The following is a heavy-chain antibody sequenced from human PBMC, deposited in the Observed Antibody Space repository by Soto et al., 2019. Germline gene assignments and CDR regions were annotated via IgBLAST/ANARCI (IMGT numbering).Heavy chain of an antibody. J-gene: IGHJ1*01. Sequence: QVQLQESGPGLVKPSQTLSLTCTVSGGSISSGGYYWSWIRQHPGKGLEWIGYIYYSGSTYYNPSLRSRVTISVDTSKTQFSRKLSSVTAADTAVYYCARGPDRLRIHLRLDWGQGTLVTVSS. CDR3: ARGPDRLRIHLRLD. D-gene: IGHD4-17*01. CDR1: GGSISSGGYY. V-gene: IGHV4-31*03. CDR2: IYYSGST.